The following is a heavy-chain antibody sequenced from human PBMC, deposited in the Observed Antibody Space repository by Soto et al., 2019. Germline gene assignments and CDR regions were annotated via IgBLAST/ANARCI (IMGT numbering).Heavy chain of an antibody. CDR3: ATHPARRYYGSGCYFLFDY. D-gene: IGHD3-10*01. J-gene: IGHJ4*02. Sequence: LSLTGTVSGGSISSSSYYWGWTRQPPVKGLEWIGSIYYSGSTYYNQSLKSRVTISVDTSKHQFPLKLSSVTAADTSVYYCATHPARRYYGSGCYFLFDYWGQGTLVTVSS. CDR1: GGSISSSSYY. CDR2: IYYSGST. V-gene: IGHV4-39*01.